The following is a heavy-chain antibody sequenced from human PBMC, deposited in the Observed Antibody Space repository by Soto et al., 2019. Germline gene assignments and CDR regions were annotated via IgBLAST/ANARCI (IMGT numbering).Heavy chain of an antibody. J-gene: IGHJ5*02. CDR2: IHSSGST. Sequence: SETLSLTCTVSGASMNSYHWSWIRQPAGKGLEWIGHIHSSGSTNYNPSLKSRVTMSVDTSKNQFSLRLMSLAAADTAVYYCARDQGVAAAGITWFDPWGQGSLVTVSS. CDR1: GASMNSYH. D-gene: IGHD6-13*01. V-gene: IGHV4-4*07. CDR3: ARDQGVAAAGITWFDP.